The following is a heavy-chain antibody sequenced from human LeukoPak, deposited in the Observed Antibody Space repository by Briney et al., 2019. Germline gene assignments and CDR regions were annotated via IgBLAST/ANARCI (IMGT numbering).Heavy chain of an antibody. CDR1: GFTFSSYW. CDR2: ISGDGGST. Sequence: GGSLRLSCAASGFTFSSYWMHWVRQAPGKGLEWVSLISGDGGSTFYADSVKGRFTISRDNSKNSLYLQMNSLRSDDTALYYCARESESSGWYDYWGQGTLVTVSS. V-gene: IGHV3-43*02. CDR3: ARESESSGWYDY. J-gene: IGHJ4*02. D-gene: IGHD6-19*01.